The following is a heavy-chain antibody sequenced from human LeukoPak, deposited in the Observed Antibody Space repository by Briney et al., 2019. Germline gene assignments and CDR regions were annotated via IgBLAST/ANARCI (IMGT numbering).Heavy chain of an antibody. CDR2: IRNKGNSYAT. D-gene: IGHD2-8*02. CDR3: TRHAAGGDTGGYPSDY. V-gene: IGHV3-73*01. CDR1: GFTFSGSA. J-gene: IGHJ4*02. Sequence: YPGGSLRLSCATSGFTFSGSAMHWVRQASGEGLEWIGRIRNKGNSYATVYAASVKGRFIISRDDSKNTAYLQMNSLKTEDTAMYYCTRHAAGGDTGGYPSDYWGQGTLVTVSS.